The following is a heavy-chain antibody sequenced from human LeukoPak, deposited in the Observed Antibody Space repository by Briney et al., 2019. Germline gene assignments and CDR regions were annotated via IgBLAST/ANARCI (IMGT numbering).Heavy chain of an antibody. J-gene: IGHJ5*01. CDR2: VNPNSGDT. V-gene: IGHV1-2*02. D-gene: IGHD1-26*01. CDR1: GYTFTGYY. CDR3: ARASGSYWWFDS. Sequence: ASVKVSFKASGYTFTGYYLHWVRQAPGQGLEWMGCVNPNSGDTNYAQKFQGSVTMTRDTSISTVYMELSRLRSDDTAVYYCARASGSYWWFDSWGQGTLVTVSS.